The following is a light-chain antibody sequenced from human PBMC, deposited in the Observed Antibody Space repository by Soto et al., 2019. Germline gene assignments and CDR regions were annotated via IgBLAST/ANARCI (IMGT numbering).Light chain of an antibody. CDR1: QSVSSSY. CDR3: QQYGSLWT. J-gene: IGKJ1*01. V-gene: IGKV3-20*01. CDR2: VAS. Sequence: EIVLTQSPGTLSLSPGERSTLSCSASQSVSSSYLAWYQQKPGQAPRLLIYVASSRATGIPDRFSGSGSGTDFTLTISRLEPEDFAVYYCQQYGSLWTFGQGTKVDIK.